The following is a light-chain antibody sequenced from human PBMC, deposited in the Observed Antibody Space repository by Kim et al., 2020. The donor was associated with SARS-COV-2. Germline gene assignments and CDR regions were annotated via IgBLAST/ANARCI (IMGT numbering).Light chain of an antibody. CDR1: QIVSSY. CDR2: DAS. CDR3: QKSINWP. Sequence: EIVLTQSPATLSLYPGERATLSCRASQIVSSYLAWYQQKPGQAPRLLIYDASNRATGIPARFSGSGSGTDFTLTISSLEPEDFAIYYCQKSINWPFGGGTKVGIK. V-gene: IGKV3-11*01. J-gene: IGKJ4*01.